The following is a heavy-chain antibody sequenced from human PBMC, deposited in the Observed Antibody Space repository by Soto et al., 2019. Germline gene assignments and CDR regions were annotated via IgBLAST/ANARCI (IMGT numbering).Heavy chain of an antibody. V-gene: IGHV1-24*01. D-gene: IGHD6-13*01. Sequence: ASVKVSCKVSGYTLTELSMHWVRQATGKGLEWMGGFDPEDGETIYAQKFQGRVTMTEDTSTDTAYMELSSLRSEDTAVYYCATSSRALAAAGMEYPYYYYGMDVWGQGTTVTVSS. CDR1: GYTLTELS. CDR2: FDPEDGET. J-gene: IGHJ6*02. CDR3: ATSSRALAAAGMEYPYYYYGMDV.